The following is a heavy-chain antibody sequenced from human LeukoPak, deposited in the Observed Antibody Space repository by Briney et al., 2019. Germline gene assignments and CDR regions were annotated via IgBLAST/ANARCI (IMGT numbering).Heavy chain of an antibody. Sequence: GGSLRLSCAASGFTFSDYYMSWIRQAPGKGLEWVSYISSSGSTIYYADSVKGRFTISRDNAKNSLYLQMNSLRAEDTAVYYCANHRGPRYFDWYALDYWGQGTLVTVSS. CDR3: ANHRGPRYFDWYALDY. J-gene: IGHJ4*02. V-gene: IGHV3-11*04. CDR1: GFTFSDYY. CDR2: ISSSGSTI. D-gene: IGHD3-9*01.